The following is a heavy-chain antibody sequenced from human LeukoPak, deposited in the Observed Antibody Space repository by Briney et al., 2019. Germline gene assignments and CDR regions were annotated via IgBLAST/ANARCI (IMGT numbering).Heavy chain of an antibody. CDR2: ISYDGSNK. CDR1: GFTFSSYA. Sequence: PGRSLRLSCAASGFTFSSYAMHWVRQAPGKGLEWVAVISYDGSNKYYADSVKGRFTISRDNSKNTLYLQMNGLRAEDTAVYYCARGMGGNYYYYYMDVWGKGTTVTVSS. J-gene: IGHJ6*03. CDR3: ARGMGGNYYYYYMDV. D-gene: IGHD5-24*01. V-gene: IGHV3-30*04.